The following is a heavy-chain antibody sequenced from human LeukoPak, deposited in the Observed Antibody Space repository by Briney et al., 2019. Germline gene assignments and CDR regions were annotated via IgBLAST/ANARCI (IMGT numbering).Heavy chain of an antibody. V-gene: IGHV4-4*02. CDR2: INYTGST. J-gene: IGHJ5*02. Sequence: PSETLSLTCTVSGGSLNSHNWWSWVRQPPGKGLEWIGEINYTGSTSYNPSLKSRVTISVDTSQNQFFLLLTSVTAADTAVYYCARVAGYLPTRWFDPWGQGTHVTVSS. CDR3: ARVAGYLPTRWFDP. D-gene: IGHD6-25*01. CDR1: GGSLNSHNW.